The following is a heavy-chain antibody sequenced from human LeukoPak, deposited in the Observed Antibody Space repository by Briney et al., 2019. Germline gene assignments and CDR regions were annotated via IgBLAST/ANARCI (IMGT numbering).Heavy chain of an antibody. D-gene: IGHD3-10*01. Sequence: SETLSLTCTVSGGSISSHYWSWIRQPPGEGLEWIGYIYYSGSTNYNPSLKSRVTISVDTSKNQFSLKLSSVTAADTAVYYCARDSRITMVRGVIRSGGGFDPWGQGTLVTVSS. CDR3: ARDSRITMVRGVIRSGGGFDP. CDR2: IYYSGST. J-gene: IGHJ5*02. V-gene: IGHV4-59*11. CDR1: GGSISSHY.